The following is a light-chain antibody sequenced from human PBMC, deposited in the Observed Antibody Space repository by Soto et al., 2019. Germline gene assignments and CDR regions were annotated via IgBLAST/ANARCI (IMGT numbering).Light chain of an antibody. CDR3: QHYNSYSEA. J-gene: IGKJ1*01. V-gene: IGKV1-5*03. Sequence: TQSPATLSGSVGDRVTITCLASQTISSWLAWYQQKPGKAPKLLIYKASTLKSGVPSRFSGSGSGTEFTLTISSLQPDDFATYYCQHYNSYSEAFGQGTKVDNK. CDR2: KAS. CDR1: QTISSW.